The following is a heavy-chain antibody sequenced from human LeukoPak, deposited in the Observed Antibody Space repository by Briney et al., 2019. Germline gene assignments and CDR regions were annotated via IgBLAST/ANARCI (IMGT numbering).Heavy chain of an antibody. Sequence: SDTLSLTCTVSGGSISSGGYYWSWIRQHPGKGLEWIGYIYYNGNTYYNPSLKSRLTISGDTSKNQFSLKLSSVTAADTAVYYCVRNFDSYNAFDIWGQGTMVTVSS. CDR3: VRNFDSYNAFDI. V-gene: IGHV4-31*03. CDR2: IYYNGNT. J-gene: IGHJ3*02. CDR1: GGSISSGGYY. D-gene: IGHD3-22*01.